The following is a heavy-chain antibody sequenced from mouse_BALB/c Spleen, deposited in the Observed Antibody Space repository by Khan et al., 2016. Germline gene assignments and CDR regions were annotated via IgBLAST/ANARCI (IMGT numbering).Heavy chain of an antibody. D-gene: IGHD1-1*01. Sequence: VQLKQSGAELVRPGALVKLSCKASGFNIKDYYMHWVKQRPEQGLEWIGWIDPENGNTIYDPKFQGKASITADTSSNQAYLQVSSLTSEDTAVYYCDLYYNGRSEYHFDYWGQGTTLTVSS. V-gene: IGHV14-1*02. CDR2: IDPENGNT. CDR1: GFNIKDYY. J-gene: IGHJ2*01. CDR3: DLYYNGRSEYHFDY.